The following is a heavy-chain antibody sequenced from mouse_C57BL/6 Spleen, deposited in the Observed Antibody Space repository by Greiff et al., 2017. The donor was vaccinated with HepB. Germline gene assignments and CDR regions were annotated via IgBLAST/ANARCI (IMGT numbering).Heavy chain of an antibody. CDR3: ARSNYDDPYGYFDV. Sequence: VQLQQPGAELVKPGASVKLSCKASGYTFTSYWMHWVKQRPGRGLEWIGRIDPNSGGTKYNETFKSKATRTVDKPSSTAYMQLSSLTSEDSAGYYGARSNYDDPYGYFDVWGTGTTVTVSA. CDR2: IDPNSGGT. V-gene: IGHV1-72*01. J-gene: IGHJ1*03. D-gene: IGHD2-13*01. CDR1: GYTFTSYW.